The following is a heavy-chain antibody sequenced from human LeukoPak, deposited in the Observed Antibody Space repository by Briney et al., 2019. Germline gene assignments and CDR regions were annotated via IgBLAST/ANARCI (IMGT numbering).Heavy chain of an antibody. J-gene: IGHJ4*02. V-gene: IGHV1-2*02. CDR2: INPNSGGT. CDR1: GYTFTGYY. Sequence: ASVKVSCKASGYTFTGYYMHWVRQAPGQGLEWMGWINPNSGGTNYAQKFQGRVTMTRDTSISTAYMELSRLGSDDTAVYYCARDLSSSGSYQLPYDYWGQGTLVTVSS. D-gene: IGHD3-10*01. CDR3: ARDLSSSGSYQLPYDY.